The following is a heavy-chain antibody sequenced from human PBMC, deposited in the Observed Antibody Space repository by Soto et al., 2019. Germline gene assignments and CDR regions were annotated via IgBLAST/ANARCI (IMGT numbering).Heavy chain of an antibody. CDR2: IYPGDSDT. J-gene: IGHJ6*04. Sequence: PGESLKISCKGSGYIFTSYWIGWVRQMPGKGLEWMGIIYPGDSDTRYSPSFQGQVTISADKSISTAYLQWSSLKASDTAMYYCARHTRPDYDYVWGSLLAAKYYYYGMDVWGKGTTVTVSS. D-gene: IGHD3-16*01. CDR3: ARHTRPDYDYVWGSLLAAKYYYYGMDV. V-gene: IGHV5-51*01. CDR1: GYIFTSYW.